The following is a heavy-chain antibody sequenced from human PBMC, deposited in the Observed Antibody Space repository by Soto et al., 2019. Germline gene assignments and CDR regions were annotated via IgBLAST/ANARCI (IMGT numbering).Heavy chain of an antibody. V-gene: IGHV1-18*04. Sequence: QVQLVQSGVEVQKPGASVKVSCKASGYTFTSYVINWLRQAPGQGLEWMGWISPYNGNTNYGQKLQGRVTMTTDTSTSIAYMELRGLRSDDTAVYYCAREGGVWGSFRYFDYWGQGTRVTVSS. D-gene: IGHD3-16*02. CDR3: AREGGVWGSFRYFDY. CDR2: ISPYNGNT. J-gene: IGHJ4*02. CDR1: GYTFTSYV.